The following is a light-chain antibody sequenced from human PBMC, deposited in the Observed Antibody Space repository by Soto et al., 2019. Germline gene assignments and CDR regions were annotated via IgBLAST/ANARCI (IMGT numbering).Light chain of an antibody. V-gene: IGKV3-15*01. CDR1: HRVGSL. J-gene: IGKJ1*01. CDR3: QQYNHWTWT. CDR2: GAS. Sequence: EVVMTQSPATLSVSPGERATVSCMAIHRVGSLLAWYQHKPVQAPSLLISGASTSATGIPARFTGGGSGKEFTLNIGRLQSEDFAVYYFQQYNHWTWTVGKGTRWIS.